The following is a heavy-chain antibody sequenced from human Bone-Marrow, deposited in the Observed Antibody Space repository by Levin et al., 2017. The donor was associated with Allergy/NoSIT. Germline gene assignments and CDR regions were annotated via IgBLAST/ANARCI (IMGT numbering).Heavy chain of an antibody. V-gene: IGHV5-10-1*01. CDR2: IDPSDSYT. J-gene: IGHJ5*02. CDR1: GYSFTSYW. Sequence: GESLKISCKGSGYSFTSYWISWVRQMPGKGLEWVGRIDPSDSYTNYSPSFQGHVTISADKSISTAYLQWSSLKASDTAMYYCAIHTIFGVVNNNWFDPWGQGTLVTVSS. CDR3: AIHTIFGVVNNNWFDP. D-gene: IGHD3-3*01.